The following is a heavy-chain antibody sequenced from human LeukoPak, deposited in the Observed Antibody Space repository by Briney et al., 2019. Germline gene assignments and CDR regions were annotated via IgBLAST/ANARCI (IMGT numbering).Heavy chain of an antibody. CDR1: GFTLSSYW. V-gene: IGHV3-74*01. CDR2: INGDGSST. Sequence: GGSLRLSCAASGFTLSSYWMHWVRQAPGKGLVWVSRINGDGSSTTYADSVKGRFTISRDNAKNTLYLQRNSLRAEDTAVYYCAKDAPFDYWGQGTLVTVSS. CDR3: AKDAPFDY. J-gene: IGHJ4*02.